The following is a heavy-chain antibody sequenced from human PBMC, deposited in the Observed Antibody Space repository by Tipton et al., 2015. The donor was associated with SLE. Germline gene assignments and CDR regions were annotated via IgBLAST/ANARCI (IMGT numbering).Heavy chain of an antibody. Sequence: GLVKPSETLSLTCAVSGYSISSDYFWGWIRQPPGKGLEWIGSIFHSGSTYYHPSLKSRVTISVDTSKKQFSLNLSSVTAADAAVHYCAREDQSVGATPYFDYWGQGTLVTVSS. CDR1: GYSISSDYF. CDR3: AREDQSVGATPYFDY. D-gene: IGHD1-26*01. V-gene: IGHV4-38-2*01. CDR2: IFHSGST. J-gene: IGHJ4*02.